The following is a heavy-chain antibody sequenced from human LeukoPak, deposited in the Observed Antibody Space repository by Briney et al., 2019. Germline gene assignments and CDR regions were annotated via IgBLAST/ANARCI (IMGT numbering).Heavy chain of an antibody. J-gene: IGHJ4*02. CDR2: IYSGGST. V-gene: IGHV3-66*01. CDR3: ARDLAGYNSFDY. D-gene: IGHD5-24*01. CDR1: GFTVSSNY. Sequence: GGSLRLSCAASGFTVSSNYMSWVRQAPGKGLEWVSSIYSGGSTYYTDSVKGRFTVSRDNSKNTLYLQMNSLRAEDTAVYYCARDLAGYNSFDYWGQGTLVTVSS.